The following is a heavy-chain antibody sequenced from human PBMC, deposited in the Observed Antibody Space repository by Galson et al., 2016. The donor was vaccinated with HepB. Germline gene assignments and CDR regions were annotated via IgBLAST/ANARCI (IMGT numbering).Heavy chain of an antibody. Sequence: SVKVSCKVSGYTLTELSMHWVRQAPGKGLEWMGGFDPEDAETIYAQKFQGRVTMTEDTSTDTAYMELSSLRSEDTAVYYCATGGLLSGIYFRSGYDAFDIWGQETMVTVSS. CDR3: ATGGLLSGIYFRSGYDAFDI. J-gene: IGHJ3*02. CDR1: GYTLTELS. CDR2: FDPEDAET. D-gene: IGHD1-26*01. V-gene: IGHV1-24*01.